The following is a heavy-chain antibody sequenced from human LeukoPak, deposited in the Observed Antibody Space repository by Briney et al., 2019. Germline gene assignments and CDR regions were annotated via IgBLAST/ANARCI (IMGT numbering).Heavy chain of an antibody. CDR3: ARAPYYYDSSGYPEGPFDY. Sequence: SETLSLTCTVSGGPISGGTYYWGWFRQPPGKGLEWIGTIYYSGSTNYNPSLKSRVTISVDTSKNQFSLKLSSVTAADTAVYYCARAPYYYDSSGYPEGPFDYWGQGTLVTVSS. V-gene: IGHV4-39*07. CDR1: GGPISGGTYY. CDR2: IYYSGST. J-gene: IGHJ4*02. D-gene: IGHD3-22*01.